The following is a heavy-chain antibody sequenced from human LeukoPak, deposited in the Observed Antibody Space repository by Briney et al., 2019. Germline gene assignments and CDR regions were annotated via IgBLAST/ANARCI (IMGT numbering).Heavy chain of an antibody. Sequence: GTPLRLSCAASGFTFSRYWMHWVRQAPGKGLLWVSRINSDGSSTYYADSVKGRFTTSRDNAKNALHLQMNSLTAEDTAVYYCVLDLFSSFAFDIWGQGTMVTVSS. CDR3: VLDLFSSFAFDI. V-gene: IGHV3-74*01. CDR2: INSDGSST. J-gene: IGHJ3*02. D-gene: IGHD3/OR15-3a*01. CDR1: GFTFSRYW.